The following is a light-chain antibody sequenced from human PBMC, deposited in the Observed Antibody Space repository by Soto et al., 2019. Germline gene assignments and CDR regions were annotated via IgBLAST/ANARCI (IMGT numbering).Light chain of an antibody. CDR1: QGSSSY. Sequence: ISHSPAPSYVIXANDVTITXXASQGSSSYLAWYQQKPGKAPKLLIYAASTLQSGVPSRFSGSGSGTDFTLTISCLQSEDFATYYCQQYYSYPLGFGQGTRLEIK. CDR2: AAS. J-gene: IGKJ5*01. CDR3: QQYYSYPLG. V-gene: IGKV1-8*01.